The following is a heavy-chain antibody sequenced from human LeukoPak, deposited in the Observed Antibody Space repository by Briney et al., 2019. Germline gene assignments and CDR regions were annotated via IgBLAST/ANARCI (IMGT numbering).Heavy chain of an antibody. CDR3: ARWIPAAAFDY. D-gene: IGHD2-2*01. J-gene: IGHJ4*02. CDR1: GGSISSSNW. CDR2: IYHSGST. Sequence: SETLSLTCAVSGGSISSSNWWSWVRQPPGKGLEWIGEIYHSGSTSYNPSLKSRVTISVDKSKSQFSLKLSSVTAADTAVYYCARWIPAAAFDYWGQGTLVTVSS. V-gene: IGHV4-4*02.